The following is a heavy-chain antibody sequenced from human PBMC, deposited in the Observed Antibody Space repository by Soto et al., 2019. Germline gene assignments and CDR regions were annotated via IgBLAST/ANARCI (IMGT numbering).Heavy chain of an antibody. V-gene: IGHV4-59*01. CDR1: GGSISSYY. CDR2: IYYSGST. J-gene: IGHJ4*02. CDR3: ARAGGYSSGWYSPHFDY. D-gene: IGHD6-19*01. Sequence: PSETLSLTCTVSGGSISSYYWSWIRQPPGKGLEWIGYIYYSGSTNYNPSLKSRVTISVDTSKNQFSLKLSSVTAADTAVYYCARAGGYSSGWYSPHFDYWGQGTLVTVSS.